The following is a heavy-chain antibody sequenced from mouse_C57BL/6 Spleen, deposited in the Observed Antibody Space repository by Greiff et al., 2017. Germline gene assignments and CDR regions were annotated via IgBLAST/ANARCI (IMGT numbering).Heavy chain of an antibody. V-gene: IGHV14-4*01. J-gene: IGHJ2*01. D-gene: IGHD2-5*01. CDR3: TTSGYSNYFDY. CDR2: IDPENGDT. CDR1: GFNIKDDY. Sequence: VQLQQSGAELVRPGASVKLSCTASGFNIKDDYMHWVKQRPEQGLEWIGWIDPENGDTEYASKFQGKATITADTSSNTAYLQLSSLTSEDTAVYYCTTSGYSNYFDYWGQGTTLTVSS.